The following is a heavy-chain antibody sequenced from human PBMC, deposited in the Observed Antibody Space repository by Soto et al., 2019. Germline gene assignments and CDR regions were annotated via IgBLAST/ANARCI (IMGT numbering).Heavy chain of an antibody. Sequence: SETLSLTCTVSGGSIGSYYWSWIRQPPGKGLEWIGYIYYSGSTNYNPSLKSRVTISVDTSKNQFSLKLSSVTAADTAVYYCARQGCSGGSCYPRNFDYWGQGTLVTVSS. CDR2: IYYSGST. D-gene: IGHD2-15*01. CDR1: GGSIGSYY. J-gene: IGHJ4*02. CDR3: ARQGCSGGSCYPRNFDY. V-gene: IGHV4-59*01.